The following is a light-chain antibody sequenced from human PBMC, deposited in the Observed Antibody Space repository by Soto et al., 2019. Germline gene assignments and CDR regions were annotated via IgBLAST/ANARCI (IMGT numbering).Light chain of an antibody. Sequence: IPSTRCPTTLTQSLSAIFTIICRASQSIGYWLAWYQQKPGKAPNRLIYAASSLETGVPSRFSGSGSGTEFTLSISSLQPEDFAIYYCLQRSGCSLTFGGGTKVDIK. J-gene: IGKJ4*01. CDR3: LQRSGCSLT. V-gene: IGKV1-5*02. CDR1: QSIGYW. CDR2: AAS.